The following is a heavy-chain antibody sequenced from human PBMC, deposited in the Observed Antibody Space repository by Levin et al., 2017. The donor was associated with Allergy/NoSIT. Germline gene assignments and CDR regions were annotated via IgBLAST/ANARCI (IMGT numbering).Heavy chain of an antibody. CDR2: ISATSKYI. Sequence: GESLKISCAASGVSMNTFGMTWVRQAPGKGLEYVSSISATSKYIYYADSVKGRFTISRDNSQGLVFLQINSLREEDTALYYCGGDASLGFDTWGQGTLVTVSS. D-gene: IGHD7-27*01. J-gene: IGHJ5*02. CDR3: GGDASLGFDT. CDR1: GVSMNTFG. V-gene: IGHV3-21*01.